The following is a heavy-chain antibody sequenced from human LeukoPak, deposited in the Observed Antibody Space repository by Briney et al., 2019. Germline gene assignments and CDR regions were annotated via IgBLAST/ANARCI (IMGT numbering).Heavy chain of an antibody. D-gene: IGHD2-2*01. CDR1: GFTSDDYA. CDR3: AKGRDKYQLLSKNWFDP. V-gene: IGHV3-9*02. Sequence: PGGSLRLSCAASGFTSDDYAMHWVRQAPGKGLEWVSGISWNSGSIGYADSVKGRFTISRDNAKNSLYLQMNSLRAEDTALYYCAKGRDKYQLLSKNWFDPWGQGTLVTVSS. J-gene: IGHJ5*02. CDR2: ISWNSGSI.